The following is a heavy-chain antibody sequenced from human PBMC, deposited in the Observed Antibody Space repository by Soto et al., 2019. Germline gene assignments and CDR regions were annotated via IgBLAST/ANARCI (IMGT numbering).Heavy chain of an antibody. CDR1: GGSISSSSYY. J-gene: IGHJ4*02. Sequence: PSETLSLTCTVSGGSISSSSYYWGWIRQPPGKGLEWIGSIYYSGSTYYNPSLKSRVTISVYKSKNQFSLKMSSVTAADTAVYFCARHLYGDYWFYFDYWGQGTLVTVSS. D-gene: IGHD4-17*01. CDR2: IYYSGST. CDR3: ARHLYGDYWFYFDY. V-gene: IGHV4-39*01.